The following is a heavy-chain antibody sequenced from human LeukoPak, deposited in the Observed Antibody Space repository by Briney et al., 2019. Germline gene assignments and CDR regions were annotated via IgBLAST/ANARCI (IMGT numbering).Heavy chain of an antibody. J-gene: IGHJ4*02. CDR3: ARHVATVTTSAPFDH. CDR1: GYSISSGYY. Sequence: SETLSLTCAVSGYSISSGYYWGWIRQPPGKGLEWIGSIYHSGSTYYNPSLKSRVTISVDTSKNQFSLKLSSVTAADTAVYYCARHVATVTTSAPFDHWGQGTLVTVSS. CDR2: IYHSGST. V-gene: IGHV4-38-2*01. D-gene: IGHD4-11*01.